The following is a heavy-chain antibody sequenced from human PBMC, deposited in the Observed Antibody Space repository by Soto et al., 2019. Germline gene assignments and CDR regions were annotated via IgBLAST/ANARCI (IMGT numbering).Heavy chain of an antibody. D-gene: IGHD2-21*02. CDR3: ARVIVVVTASTLGIGAFDI. CDR2: IYPGDSDT. Sequence: GESLNISCKSSGYSFTSYWIGWVRQMPGKGLEWMGIIYPGDSDTRYSPSFQGQVTIPVDKSISTAYLQWSSLKASDTAIYYCARVIVVVTASTLGIGAFDIWGQGTMVTVSS. J-gene: IGHJ3*02. CDR1: GYSFTSYW. V-gene: IGHV5-51*01.